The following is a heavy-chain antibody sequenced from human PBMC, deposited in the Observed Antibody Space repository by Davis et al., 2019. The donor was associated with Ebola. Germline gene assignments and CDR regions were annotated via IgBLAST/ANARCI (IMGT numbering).Heavy chain of an antibody. CDR3: ARDRGFFWFDP. Sequence: GESLKISCAASGFTFSSYSMNWVRQAPGKGLEWVSSISSSSSYIYYADSVKGRFTISRDNAKNSLYLQMNSLRAEDTAVYYCARDRGFFWFDPWGQGTLVTVSS. D-gene: IGHD3-10*01. CDR1: GFTFSSYS. V-gene: IGHV3-21*01. J-gene: IGHJ5*02. CDR2: ISSSSSYI.